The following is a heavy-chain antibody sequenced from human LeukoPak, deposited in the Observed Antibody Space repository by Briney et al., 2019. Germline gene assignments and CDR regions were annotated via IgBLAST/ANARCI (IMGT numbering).Heavy chain of an antibody. CDR3: AKDSDYYYYMDV. Sequence: GGSLRLSCAASGFTFSSYAMTWVRQAPGKGLEWVSTISGSGGSTYYADSVKGRFTISRDNSKNTLSLQLNSLRAEDTAVYYCAKDSDYYYYMDVWGKGTTVTVSS. CDR2: ISGSGGST. J-gene: IGHJ6*03. CDR1: GFTFSSYA. V-gene: IGHV3-23*01.